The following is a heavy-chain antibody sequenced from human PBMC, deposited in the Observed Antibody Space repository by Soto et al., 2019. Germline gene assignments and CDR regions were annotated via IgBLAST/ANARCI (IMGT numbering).Heavy chain of an antibody. CDR2: IYWDDDK. CDR1: GFSLTTRGVG. V-gene: IGHV2-5*02. Sequence: QITLKESGPTLVKPTQTLTLTCTFSGFSLTTRGVGVGWIRQPPGKALECLALIYWDDDKRYSPSLQSRLSIHKXTXTNQVVLTMTNVDPVDTATYYCAHIPNYYQYDWFDPWGQGTLVSVSS. CDR3: AHIPNYYQYDWFDP. J-gene: IGHJ5*02. D-gene: IGHD3-16*01.